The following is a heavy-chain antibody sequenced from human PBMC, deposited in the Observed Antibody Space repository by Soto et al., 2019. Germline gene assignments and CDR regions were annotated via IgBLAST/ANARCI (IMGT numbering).Heavy chain of an antibody. Sequence: EVQLVESGGGLVQPGGSLKLSCAASGFTFSGSAMHWVRQASGKGLEWVGRIRSKANSYATAYAASVKGRFTISRDDSKNTAYLQMNSLKTEDTAVYYCTRPALTPYCSSTSCSYYYYGMDVWGQGTTVTVSS. V-gene: IGHV3-73*02. CDR3: TRPALTPYCSSTSCSYYYYGMDV. CDR1: GFTFSGSA. CDR2: IRSKANSYAT. J-gene: IGHJ6*02. D-gene: IGHD2-2*01.